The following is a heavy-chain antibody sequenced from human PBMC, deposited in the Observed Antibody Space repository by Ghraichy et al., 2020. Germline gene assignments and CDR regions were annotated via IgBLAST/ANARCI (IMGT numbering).Heavy chain of an antibody. V-gene: IGHV3-30*03. J-gene: IGHJ4*02. CDR3: AREDIGLQSGFDY. CDR1: KFTFNTYG. D-gene: IGHD5-12*01. CDR2: TSYDGGYK. Sequence: GGSLRLSCVGSKFTFNTYGMHWVRQGPGKGLEWVAGTSYDGGYKPYADSVKDRFTISRDNAKNTLYLQMNALTTEDTALYFCAREDIGLQSGFDYWGLGTLVTVSS.